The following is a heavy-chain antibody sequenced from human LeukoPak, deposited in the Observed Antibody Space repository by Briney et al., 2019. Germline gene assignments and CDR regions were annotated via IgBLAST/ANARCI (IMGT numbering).Heavy chain of an antibody. CDR2: IYYSGST. CDR1: GGSISSYY. CDR3: ARGTRESAAGTLHFDY. V-gene: IGHV4-59*01. Sequence: SETLSLTCTVSGGSISSYYWSWIRQPPGKGLEWFGYIYYSGSTNYNPSLKSRVTISVDTSKNQFSLKLSSVTAADTAVYYCARGTRESAAGTLHFDYWGQGTLVTVSS. J-gene: IGHJ4*02. D-gene: IGHD6-13*01.